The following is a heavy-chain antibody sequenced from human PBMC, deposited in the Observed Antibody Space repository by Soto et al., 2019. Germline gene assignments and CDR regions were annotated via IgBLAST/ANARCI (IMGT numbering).Heavy chain of an antibody. CDR1: GFTFSAYA. CDR3: PVGSYYYGWDV. J-gene: IGHJ6*02. V-gene: IGHV3-23*01. Sequence: EVKLLESGGGLVQPGGSLRLSCAASGFTFSAYAMIWLRQAPGKGLGLVSTISSRGDSTYYAYSVKGRFTISRHQSKNTVYLQINNLRAEDTGRYHCPVGSYYYGWDVWGQGTTVTVSS. D-gene: IGHD6-13*01. CDR2: ISSRGDST.